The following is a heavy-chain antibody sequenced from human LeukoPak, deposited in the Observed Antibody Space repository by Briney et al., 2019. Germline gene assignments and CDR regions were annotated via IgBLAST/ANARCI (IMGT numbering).Heavy chain of an antibody. D-gene: IGHD1-26*01. Sequence: ASVKVSCKASGNTFSSYEINWVRQATGQGLEWLGWMNPNSGNTGYAQKFQGRVTITRDTSTSTVYMELSSLRSEDTAVYYCARVAGSIDYWGQGTLVTVSS. CDR3: ARVAGSIDY. CDR2: MNPNSGNT. V-gene: IGHV1-8*01. CDR1: GNTFSSYE. J-gene: IGHJ4*02.